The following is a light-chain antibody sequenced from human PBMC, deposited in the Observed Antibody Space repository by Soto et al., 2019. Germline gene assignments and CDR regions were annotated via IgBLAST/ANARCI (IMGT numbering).Light chain of an antibody. CDR2: EVS. Sequence: QSALTQPASVSGSPGQSITISCTGTSSDVGSYNLVSWYQQHPGKAPKLMIYEVSKRPSGVSNRFSGSKSGNTASLTISGLQAEDEADYSCCSYAGSSTWVFGGGTQLTVL. J-gene: IGLJ3*02. CDR3: CSYAGSSTWV. CDR1: SSDVGSYNL. V-gene: IGLV2-23*02.